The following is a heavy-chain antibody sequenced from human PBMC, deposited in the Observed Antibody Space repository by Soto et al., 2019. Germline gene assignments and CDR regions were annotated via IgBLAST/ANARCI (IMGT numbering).Heavy chain of an antibody. J-gene: IGHJ4*02. D-gene: IGHD1-1*01. CDR1: GGSISSYY. V-gene: IGHV4-59*01. Sequence: SSETLSLTCTVSGGSISSYYWSWIRQPPGKGLEWIGYIYYSGSTNYNPSLKSRVTISVDTSKNQFSLKLSSVTAADTAVYYCARDGYNAGFDYWGQGTLVTVSS. CDR3: ARDGYNAGFDY. CDR2: IYYSGST.